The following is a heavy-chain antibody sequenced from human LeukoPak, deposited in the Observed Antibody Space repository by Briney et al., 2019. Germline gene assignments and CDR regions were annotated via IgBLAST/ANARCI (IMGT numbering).Heavy chain of an antibody. V-gene: IGHV5-51*01. D-gene: IGHD2-2*01. CDR2: IYPGDSDT. J-gene: IGHJ4*02. CDR1: GGSLSSYY. CDR3: ARGNHCGSTSCALDY. Sequence: ETLSLTCTASGGSLSSYYWSWIRQPAGKGLEWMGIIYPGDSDTRYSPSFQGQVTISADKSIATAYLQWSSLKASDTAMYYCARGNHCGSTSCALDYWGQGTLVTVSS.